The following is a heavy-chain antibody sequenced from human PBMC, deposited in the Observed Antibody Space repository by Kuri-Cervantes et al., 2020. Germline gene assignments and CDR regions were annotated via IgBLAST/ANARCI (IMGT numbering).Heavy chain of an antibody. Sequence: GESLKISCAASGFSFSDHYLDWVRQAPGKGLEWVGRTRNKLNSYTTEYAASVKGRFTISRDDSKNSVYLQMNSLKTEDTAVYYCTTEYYDFWSGYYSYMDVWGKGTTVTVSS. D-gene: IGHD3-3*01. V-gene: IGHV3-72*01. CDR1: GFSFSDHY. J-gene: IGHJ6*03. CDR2: TRNKLNSYTT. CDR3: TTEYYDFWSGYYSYMDV.